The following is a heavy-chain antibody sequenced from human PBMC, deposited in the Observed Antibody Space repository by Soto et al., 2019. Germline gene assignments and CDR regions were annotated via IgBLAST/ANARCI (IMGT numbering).Heavy chain of an antibody. J-gene: IGHJ4*02. D-gene: IGHD5-12*01. V-gene: IGHV1-69*01. CDR3: TRHRGYSSGYWGQDF. Sequence: QVQLVQSGAEVKKPGSSVKVSCKASGGAFGSYAINWVRQAPAQGLEWMGGIIPMFDTTNYAQRFQGRVTVTADESTSTVYLELTRLRSEDTAMYYCTRHRGYSSGYWGQDFWGQGTLVTVSS. CDR2: IIPMFDTT. CDR1: GGAFGSYA.